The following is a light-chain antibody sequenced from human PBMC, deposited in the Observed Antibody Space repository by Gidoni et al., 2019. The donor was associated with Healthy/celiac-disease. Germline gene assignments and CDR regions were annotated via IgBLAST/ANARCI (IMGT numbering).Light chain of an antibody. J-gene: IGKJ1*01. CDR2: KAS. CDR1: QSISSW. Sequence: DIQMAQSPSTLSASVGDRGTITCRASQSISSWLSWYQQKPGKAPKLLIYKASSLDSGVPSRFCGSGSGTEFTLTSSSLQPDDFATYYCQQYNSYPGTFGQGTKVEIK. CDR3: QQYNSYPGT. V-gene: IGKV1-5*03.